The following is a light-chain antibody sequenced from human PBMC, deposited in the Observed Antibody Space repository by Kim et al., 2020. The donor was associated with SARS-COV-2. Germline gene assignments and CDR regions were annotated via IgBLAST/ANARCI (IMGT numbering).Light chain of an antibody. CDR2: AAS. Sequence: ASVGYSITITCRASQSISHYLKWYQQKPGIAPKLLIYAASSLQSGVPSRFSGSGSGTDFTLPISSLQPEDFATYYCQQTYSIPPYTFGQGTKVEI. V-gene: IGKV1-39*01. J-gene: IGKJ2*01. CDR3: QQTYSIPPYT. CDR1: QSISHY.